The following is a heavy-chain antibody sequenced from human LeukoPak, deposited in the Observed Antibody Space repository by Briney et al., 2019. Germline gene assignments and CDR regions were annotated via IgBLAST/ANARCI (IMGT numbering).Heavy chain of an antibody. CDR3: AKQRGLLKPGDFDY. CDR1: GFTFSSSGFTFSSYA. V-gene: IGHV3-23*01. CDR2: ISGSGGTT. D-gene: IGHD1-26*01. J-gene: IGHJ4*02. Sequence: PGGSLRLSCTASGFTFSSSGFTFSSYAMSWVRQAPGKGLEWVSGISGSGGTTYYADSVKGRFTISRDNSKNTLYLQMNSLRAEDTAIYYCAKQRGLLKPGDFDYWGQGTLVTVSS.